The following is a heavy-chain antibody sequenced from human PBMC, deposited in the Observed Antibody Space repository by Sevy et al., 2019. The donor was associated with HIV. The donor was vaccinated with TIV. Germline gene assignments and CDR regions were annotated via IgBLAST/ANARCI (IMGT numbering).Heavy chain of an antibody. V-gene: IGHV4-61*01. J-gene: IGHJ4*01. CDR1: GGSVSSGSYY. CDR2: IYYSGST. CDR3: ASGAGFITMVRGYLDY. D-gene: IGHD3-10*01. Sequence: SETLSLTCTVSGGSVSSGSYYWSWIRQPPGKGLEWIGYIYYSGSTNYNPSLKRRVTTTVDTSKNQFSLKLSSVTAADTAVYYCASGAGFITMVRGYLDYWGQGTLVTVSS.